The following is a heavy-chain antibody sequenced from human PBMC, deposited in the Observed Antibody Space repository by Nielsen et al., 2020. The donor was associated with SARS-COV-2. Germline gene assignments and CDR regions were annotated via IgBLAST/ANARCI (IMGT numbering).Heavy chain of an antibody. CDR2: ISSSSTI. V-gene: IGHV3-69-1*01. CDR3: ARGPPDIVVVPAAPSPYYYYYGMDV. D-gene: IGHD2-2*01. Sequence: WIRQPPGKGLEWVSYISSSSTIYYADSVKGRFTISRDNAKNSLYLQMNSLRAEDTALYHCARGPPDIVVVPAAPSPYYYYYGMDVWGQGTTVTVSS. J-gene: IGHJ6*02.